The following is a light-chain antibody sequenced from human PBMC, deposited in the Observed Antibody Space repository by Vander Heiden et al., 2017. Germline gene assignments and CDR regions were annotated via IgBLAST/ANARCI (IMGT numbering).Light chain of an antibody. CDR1: SSDVGGYNY. CDR2: EVS. J-gene: IGLJ2*01. Sequence: QSALTQPASVSASPGPSITISCTGTSSDVGGYNYVPWYQQHPGKAPKLMIYEVSNRPSGVSNRFSGSKSGNTASLTISGLQAEDEADYYCSSYTSSSTPVVFGGGTKLTVL. CDR3: SSYTSSSTPVV. V-gene: IGLV2-14*01.